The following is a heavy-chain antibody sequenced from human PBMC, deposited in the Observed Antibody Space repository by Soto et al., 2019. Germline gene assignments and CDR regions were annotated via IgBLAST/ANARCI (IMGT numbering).Heavy chain of an antibody. CDR3: ARENNDSSGYSPEYFQH. CDR2: ISSSSSTI. D-gene: IGHD3-22*01. CDR1: GFTFSSYS. J-gene: IGHJ1*01. Sequence: GGSLRLSCAASGFTFSSYSMNWVRQAPGKGLEWVSYISSSSSTIYYADSVKGRFTISRDNAKNSLYLQMNSLRDEDTAVYYCARENNDSSGYSPEYFQHWGQGTLVTVSS. V-gene: IGHV3-48*02.